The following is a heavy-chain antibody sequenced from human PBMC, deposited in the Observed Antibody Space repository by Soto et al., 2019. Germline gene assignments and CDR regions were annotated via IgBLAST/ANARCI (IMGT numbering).Heavy chain of an antibody. J-gene: IGHJ6*01. CDR3: TKGFLTRQLPNHLYYGMDV. D-gene: IGHD6-6*01. CDR1: GYLFTTYS. CDR2: IDPSGGST. Sequence: GSGKVCFKASGYLFTTYSIHLVRQAPGQALEWMGIIDPSGGSTTYAQQFQGRVTMTRDTSTSTVYMELSSLRSEDTAIYDCTKGFLTRQLPNHLYYGMDVWGQGTTVTVSS. V-gene: IGHV1-46*01.